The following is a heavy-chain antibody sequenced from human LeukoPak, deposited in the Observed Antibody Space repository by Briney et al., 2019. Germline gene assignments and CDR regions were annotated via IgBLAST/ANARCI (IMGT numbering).Heavy chain of an antibody. CDR2: ISAYNGNT. CDR1: GYTFTSYG. V-gene: IGHV1-18*01. Sequence: ASVKVSCKASGYTFTSYGISWVRQAPGQGLESMGWISAYNGNTNYAQKLQGRVTMTTDTSTSTAYMELRSLRSDDTAVYYCARVANLPATYYYYYYMDFWSKATTVTVSS. CDR3: ARVANLPATYYYYYYMDF. D-gene: IGHD2-2*01. J-gene: IGHJ6*03.